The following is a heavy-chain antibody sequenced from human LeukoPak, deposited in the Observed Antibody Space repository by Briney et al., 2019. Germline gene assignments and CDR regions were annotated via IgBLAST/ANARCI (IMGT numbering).Heavy chain of an antibody. CDR1: GFTFSSYA. CDR2: ISGSGGST. J-gene: IGHJ4*02. CDR3: AKGEASDYGAYYFDY. Sequence: PGGSLRLSCAASGFTFSSYAMSWVRPAPGKGLEWVSAISGSGGSTYYADSVKGRFTISRDNSKNKLYLQMNSLRAEDTAVYYCAKGEASDYGAYYFDYWGQGTLVTVSS. V-gene: IGHV3-23*01. D-gene: IGHD4-17*01.